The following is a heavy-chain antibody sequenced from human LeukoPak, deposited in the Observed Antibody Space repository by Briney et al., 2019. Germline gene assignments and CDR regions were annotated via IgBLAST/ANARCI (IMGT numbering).Heavy chain of an antibody. D-gene: IGHD2-8*01. CDR3: AVNGPRNYWYFDL. Sequence: PSETLSLTCTVSGGSISSDYWSWIRQPAGKGLEWIGRIYTSGSTNYNPSLKSRVTMSVDTSKNQFSLKLSSVTAADTAVYYCAVNGPRNYWYFDLWGRGTLATVSS. V-gene: IGHV4-4*07. CDR2: IYTSGST. CDR1: GGSISSDY. J-gene: IGHJ2*01.